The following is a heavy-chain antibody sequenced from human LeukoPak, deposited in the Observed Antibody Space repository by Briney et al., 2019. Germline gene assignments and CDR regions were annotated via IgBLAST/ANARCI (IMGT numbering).Heavy chain of an antibody. CDR2: ISTSSTI. V-gene: IGHV3-69-1*01. CDR1: GFTFNRYN. CDR3: ARAHHRRVYDYVWGSYPY. J-gene: IGHJ4*02. Sequence: GGSLRLSCAASGFTFNRYNMNWVRRAPGKGLEWVSSISTSSTIYYADSVKGRFTISRDNAKNSLYLQMNSLRAEDTAVYYCARAHHRRVYDYVWGSYPYWGQGTLVTVSS. D-gene: IGHD3-16*02.